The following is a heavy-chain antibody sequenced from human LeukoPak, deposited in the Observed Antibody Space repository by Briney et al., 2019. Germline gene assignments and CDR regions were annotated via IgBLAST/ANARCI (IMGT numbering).Heavy chain of an antibody. Sequence: SETPSPPLPVPDYLLRSGYYWGWIPQPPRREVERVGSIYQRGSTHYIPSLKRRVIMSVHASKNQFSRKVRSVTAADAAVYYWARSVAYDYDSGSYCAFDYWGQGALVTVSS. V-gene: IGHV4-38-2*01. D-gene: IGHD3-10*01. CDR2: IYQRGST. CDR1: DYLLRSGYY. CDR3: ARSVAYDYDSGSYCAFDY. J-gene: IGHJ4*02.